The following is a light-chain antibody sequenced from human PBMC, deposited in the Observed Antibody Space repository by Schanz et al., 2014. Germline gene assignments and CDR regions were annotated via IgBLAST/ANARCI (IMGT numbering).Light chain of an antibody. V-gene: IGLV2-11*01. CDR2: DVS. J-gene: IGLJ2*01. CDR3: SSYTSSSPVV. CDR1: SSDVGNYNY. Sequence: QSALTQPRSVSGSPGQSVTISCTGTSSDVGNYNYVSWYQRHPGKAPKLIIYDVSKRPSGVPDRFSGSKSGNTASLTISGLQAEDEADYYCSSYTSSSPVVFGGGTKLTVL.